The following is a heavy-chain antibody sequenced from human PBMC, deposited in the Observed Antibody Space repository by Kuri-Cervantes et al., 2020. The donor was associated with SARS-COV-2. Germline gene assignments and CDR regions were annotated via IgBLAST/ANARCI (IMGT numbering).Heavy chain of an antibody. J-gene: IGHJ6*03. D-gene: IGHD2-15*01. CDR1: GFTFSNAW. CDR3: TTDLRWRPEHYYYYYMDV. CDR2: IKSKTDGGTT. Sequence: GESLKISCAASGFTFSNAWMSWVRQAPGKGLEWVGRIKSKTDGGTTDYAAPVKGRFTISRDDSKNTLYLQMNSLKTEDTAVYYCTTDLRWRPEHYYYYYMDVWGKGTTVTVSS. V-gene: IGHV3-15*01.